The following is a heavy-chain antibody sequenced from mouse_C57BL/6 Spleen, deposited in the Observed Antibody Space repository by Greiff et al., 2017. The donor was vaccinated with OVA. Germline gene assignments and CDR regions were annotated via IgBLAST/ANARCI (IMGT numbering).Heavy chain of an antibody. CDR3: ARDYDAY. CDR2: ISYDGSN. J-gene: IGHJ3*01. D-gene: IGHD2-12*01. Sequence: EVKLMESGPGLVKPSQSLSLTCSVTGYSITSGYYWNWIRQFPGNKLEWMGYISYDGSNNYNPSLKNRISITRDTSKNQFFLKLNSVTTEDTATYYCARDYDAYWGQGTLVTVS. V-gene: IGHV3-6*01. CDR1: GYSITSGYY.